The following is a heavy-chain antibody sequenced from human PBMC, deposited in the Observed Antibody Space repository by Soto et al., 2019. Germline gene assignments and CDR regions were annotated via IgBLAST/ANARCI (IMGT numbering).Heavy chain of an antibody. J-gene: IGHJ4*02. CDR3: ASRGDSSGWYGYFDY. CDR2: IYHSGST. D-gene: IGHD6-19*01. Sequence: QVQLQESGPGLVKPSGTLSLTCAVSGGSISSSNWWSWVRQPPGKGLEWIGEIYHSGSTNYNPSLKSRVTISVDKSKNQFSLKLSSVTAAETTVYYCASRGDSSGWYGYFDYWGQGTLVTVSS. CDR1: GGSISSSNW. V-gene: IGHV4-4*02.